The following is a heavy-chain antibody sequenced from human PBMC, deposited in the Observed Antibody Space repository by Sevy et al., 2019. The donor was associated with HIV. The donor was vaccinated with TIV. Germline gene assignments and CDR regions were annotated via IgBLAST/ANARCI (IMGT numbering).Heavy chain of an antibody. D-gene: IGHD2-2*01. Sequence: GSLRLSCAASGFTFSNYWMSWVRQAPGKGLEWVANIKVDGSEKYYVDSVKGRFTISRDNAKNSLYLQMNSLRAEDTAVYYCARDCNSNTCLWGLDVWGQGTTVTVSS. V-gene: IGHV3-7*03. J-gene: IGHJ6*02. CDR2: IKVDGSEK. CDR3: ARDCNSNTCLWGLDV. CDR1: GFTFSNYW.